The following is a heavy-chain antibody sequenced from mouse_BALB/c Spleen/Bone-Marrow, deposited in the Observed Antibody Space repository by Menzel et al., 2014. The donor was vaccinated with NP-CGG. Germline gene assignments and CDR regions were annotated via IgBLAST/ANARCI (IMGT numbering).Heavy chain of an antibody. Sequence: EVQLQQSGPGLVKPSQSLSLTCTATGYSITSDYAWNCIRQLPGNQLEWMGYISYSGSTSYNQSLKSRVSFTRDTSTNQFFLQLNSETTEDAATYDYARERNDYDGNYYAMDYWGQGTSVTVSS. V-gene: IGHV3-2*02. CDR2: ISYSGST. CDR1: GYSITSDYA. D-gene: IGHD2-4*01. J-gene: IGHJ4*01. CDR3: ARERNDYDGNYYAMDY.